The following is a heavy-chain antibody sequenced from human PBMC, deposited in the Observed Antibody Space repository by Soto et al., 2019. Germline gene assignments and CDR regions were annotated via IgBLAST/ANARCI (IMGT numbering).Heavy chain of an antibody. V-gene: IGHV4-39*01. D-gene: IGHD6-19*01. Sequence: SETLSLTCTVSGGSISTSSYYWCWIRQPPGKGLEWIGSIYYSGSTYYNPSLKSRVTISVDTSKNQFSLKLSSVTAADTAVYYCARRSYRAVAGRFDFRAQGSLVTGSS. J-gene: IGHJ4*02. CDR1: GGSISTSSYY. CDR2: IYYSGST. CDR3: ARRSYRAVAGRFDF.